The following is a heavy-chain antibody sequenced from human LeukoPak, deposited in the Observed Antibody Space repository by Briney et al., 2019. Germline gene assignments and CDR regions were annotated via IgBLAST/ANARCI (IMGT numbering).Heavy chain of an antibody. Sequence: SETLSLTCTVSGGSISSSSYYWGWIRQPPGKGLEWIGSIYYSGSTYYNPSLKSRVTISVDTSKNQFSLKLSSVTAADTAVYYCASRQRYSSGWYFDCWGQGALVTVSS. CDR3: ASRQRYSSGWYFDC. CDR1: GGSISSSSYY. V-gene: IGHV4-39*01. CDR2: IYYSGST. J-gene: IGHJ4*02. D-gene: IGHD6-19*01.